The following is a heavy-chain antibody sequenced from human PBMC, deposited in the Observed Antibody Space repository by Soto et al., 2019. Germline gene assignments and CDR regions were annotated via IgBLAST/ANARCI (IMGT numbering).Heavy chain of an antibody. D-gene: IGHD2-15*01. V-gene: IGHV4-39*01. CDR3: ARHTPAISISDH. CDR2: IYYSGST. J-gene: IGHJ4*02. CDR1: GGSISSSSYY. Sequence: QLQLQESGPGLVKPSETLSLTCTVSGGSISSSSYYWGWIRQPPGKGLEWIGSIYYSGSTYYNPSLKSRVTISVDPPKNQFSLKLRSVTAADTAVYYCARHTPAISISDHWGQGTLVTVSS.